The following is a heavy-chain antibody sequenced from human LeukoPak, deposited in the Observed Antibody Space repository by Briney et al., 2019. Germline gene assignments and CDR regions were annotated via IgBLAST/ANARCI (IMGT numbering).Heavy chain of an antibody. V-gene: IGHV4-34*01. D-gene: IGHD3-9*01. CDR1: GGSFSGYY. J-gene: IGHJ4*02. CDR3: ARQGFNYDILTGYKYYFDY. Sequence: SETLSLTCAVYGGSFSGYYWSWIRQPPGKGLEWIGEINHSGSTNYNPSLKSRVTISVDTSKNQFSLKLSSVTAADTAVYYCARQGFNYDILTGYKYYFDYWGQGTLVTVSP. CDR2: INHSGST.